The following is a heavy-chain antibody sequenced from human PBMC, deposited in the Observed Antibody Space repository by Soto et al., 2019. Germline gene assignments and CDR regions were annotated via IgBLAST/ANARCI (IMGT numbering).Heavy chain of an antibody. CDR2: IYYSGST. CDR3: ARKPRDPNWFDP. V-gene: IGHV4-39*01. CDR1: GGSNSSSSYY. J-gene: IGHJ5*02. Sequence: LENLSLTRTVSGGSNSSSSYYWGWIRQPPGKGLEWIGSIYYSGSTYYNPSLKSRVTISVDTSKNQFSLKLSSVTAADTAVYYCARKPRDPNWFDPWGQGTLVTVSS.